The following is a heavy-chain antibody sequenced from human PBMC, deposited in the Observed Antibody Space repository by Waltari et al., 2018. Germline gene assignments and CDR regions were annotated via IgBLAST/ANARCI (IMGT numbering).Heavy chain of an antibody. V-gene: IGHV4-39*01. CDR1: GGSISSNNYY. D-gene: IGHD5-18*01. J-gene: IGHJ4*02. CDR2: IYYSGHS. CDR3: ARQGDSYGFFDS. Sequence: QLQLQESGPGLVKPSETLSLTCTVSGGSISSNNYYWGCIRQSPGKGLEWIGSIYYSGHSYYNPSRQSRATISVDTSKNQFSLKLTSVIAADTAMYYCARQGDSYGFFDSWGLGTLVTISS.